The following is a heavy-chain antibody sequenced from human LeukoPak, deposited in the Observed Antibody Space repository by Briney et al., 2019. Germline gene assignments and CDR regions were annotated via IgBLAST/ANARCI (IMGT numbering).Heavy chain of an antibody. CDR1: GGSISSSPYY. J-gene: IGHJ4*02. CDR2: IYYSGTT. D-gene: IGHD3-22*01. V-gene: IGHV4-39*07. CDR3: ARGSYYYYYDSSGYEGTGFDY. Sequence: SETLSLTCTVSGGSISSSPYYWGWIRQPPGKGLEWIGSIYYSGTTHYSPSLESRVTISVDTSKNQFSLKLSSVTAADTAVYYCARGSYYYYYDSSGYEGTGFDYWGQGTLVTVSS.